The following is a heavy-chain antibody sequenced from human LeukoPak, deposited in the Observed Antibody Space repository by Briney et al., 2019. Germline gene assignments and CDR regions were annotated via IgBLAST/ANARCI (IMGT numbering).Heavy chain of an antibody. CDR1: GGSISNYY. D-gene: IGHD3-22*01. Sequence: SETLSLTCTVSGGSISNYYWSWIRQPAGKGLEWIGHIYASGSTTYNPSLKSRVTMSVDTSKNQFSLKLSSVTAADTAVYYCARDNGRTYYYDSSGYSPFDYWGQGTLVTVSS. J-gene: IGHJ4*02. CDR2: IYASGST. V-gene: IGHV4-4*07. CDR3: ARDNGRTYYYDSSGYSPFDY.